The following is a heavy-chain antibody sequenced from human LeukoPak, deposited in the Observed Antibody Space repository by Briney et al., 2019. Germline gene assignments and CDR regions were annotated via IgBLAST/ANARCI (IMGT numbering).Heavy chain of an antibody. J-gene: IGHJ6*02. V-gene: IGHV5-51*01. CDR2: IYPGDSDT. Sequence: GESLKISCKGSGYRYTSYWIGWVRQMPGKGLEWMGIIYPGDSDTRYSPSFQGQVTISADKSISTAHLQWSSLKASDTAMYYCAWGYGDWGYYYGLDVWGQGTTVTVSS. D-gene: IGHD4-17*01. CDR1: GYRYTSYW. CDR3: AWGYGDWGYYYGLDV.